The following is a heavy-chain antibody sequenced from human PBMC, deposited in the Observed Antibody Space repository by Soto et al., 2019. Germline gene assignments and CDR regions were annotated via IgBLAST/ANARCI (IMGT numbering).Heavy chain of an antibody. D-gene: IGHD4-4*01. CDR3: ARGREYSFGYNWFDP. V-gene: IGHV1-46*01. CDR1: GYPFTSYH. CDR2: INPSEGRT. J-gene: IGHJ5*02. Sequence: QVQLVQSGAEVRKPGASVKLSCQTSGYPFTSYHMHWVRQAPGQGLEWMGVINPSEGRTRYSQKFEDRLTMTRDTYTSTVYMELRSLSSDDTATYFCARGREYSFGYNWFDPWGQGALLTVSS.